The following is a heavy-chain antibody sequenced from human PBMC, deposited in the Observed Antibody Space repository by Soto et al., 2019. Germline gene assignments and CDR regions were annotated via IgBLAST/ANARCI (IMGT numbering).Heavy chain of an antibody. CDR3: AKDGTPGYCCRSSCPPAGAY. CDR1: GFTFTNYG. D-gene: IGHD2-15*01. V-gene: IGHV3-30*18. Sequence: QVQLVESGGGVVQPGRSLRLSCAGSGFTFTNYGLHWVRQAPGKGLEWVAVISYDGSNRYYADSVKGRFTISRDNSKNMVYLKVDSLRAGDTAVYYCAKDGTPGYCCRSSCPPAGAYWGQGALVTVSS. J-gene: IGHJ4*02. CDR2: ISYDGSNR.